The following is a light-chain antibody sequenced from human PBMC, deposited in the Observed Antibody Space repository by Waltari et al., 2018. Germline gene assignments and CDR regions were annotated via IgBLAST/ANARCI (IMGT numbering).Light chain of an antibody. Sequence: SYVLTQPPSVSVAPGKTARISCAGQNIRDKTVHWYQQKPGQAPVVVLYDGTVRPSGIPDRFSGSDPATLTIARVEAGDEADYYCQVWDDTRDQPVFGGGTRLTVL. CDR3: QVWDDTRDQPV. J-gene: IGLJ2*01. V-gene: IGLV3-21*03. CDR1: NIRDKT. CDR2: DGT.